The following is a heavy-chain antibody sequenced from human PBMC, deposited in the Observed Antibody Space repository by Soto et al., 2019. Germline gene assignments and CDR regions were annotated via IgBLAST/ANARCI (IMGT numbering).Heavy chain of an antibody. J-gene: IGHJ4*02. D-gene: IGHD1-26*01. CDR1: GYTFTSYG. CDR2: ISAYNGNT. CDR3: ARDAGVSGELYY. Sequence: QVXLVQSGAEVKKPGASVKVSCKASGYTFTSYGISWVRQAPGQGLEWMGWISAYNGNTKYAQKLQGKVTMPTDTSTRAAYMELRSLRSDDTAVYYCARDAGVSGELYYWGQGTLVTVSS. V-gene: IGHV1-18*01.